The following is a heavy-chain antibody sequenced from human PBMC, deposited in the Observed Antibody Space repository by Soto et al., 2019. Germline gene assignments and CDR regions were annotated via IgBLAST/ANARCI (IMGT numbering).Heavy chain of an antibody. CDR3: ARDQPDILTGHQHLDY. CDR2: ISYDGSNK. CDR1: GFTFSSYA. J-gene: IGHJ4*02. V-gene: IGHV3-30-3*01. D-gene: IGHD3-9*01. Sequence: GGSLRLSCAASGFTFSSYAMHWVRQAPGKGLEWVAVISYDGSNKYYADSVKGRFTISRDNSKNTLYLQMNSLRAEDTAVYYCARDQPDILTGHQHLDYWGQGTLVTVSS.